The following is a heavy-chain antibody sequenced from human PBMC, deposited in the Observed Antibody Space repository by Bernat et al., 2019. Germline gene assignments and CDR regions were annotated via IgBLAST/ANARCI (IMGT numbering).Heavy chain of an antibody. CDR1: GFTFSSYE. D-gene: IGHD3-10*01. V-gene: IGHV3-48*03. Sequence: EVQLVESGGGLVQPGGSLRLSCAASGFTFSSYEMNWVRQAQGKGLEWVSYISSSGSTIYYADPVKGRFTISRDNAKNSLYLQMNSLRAEDTAVYYCASLSTPQYYYGSGSYLDYWGQGTLVTVSS. CDR3: ASLSTPQYYYGSGSYLDY. CDR2: ISSSGSTI. J-gene: IGHJ4*02.